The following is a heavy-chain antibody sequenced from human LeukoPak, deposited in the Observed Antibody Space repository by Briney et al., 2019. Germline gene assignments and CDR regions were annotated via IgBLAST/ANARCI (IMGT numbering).Heavy chain of an antibody. CDR3: AKDRGSGSYYFDH. Sequence: GGSLRLSCVASGFIFSDVWMSWVRQAPGKGLEWVGRIKSKSDGGTADYAAPVKGRFTISRDDSKNTLYLQMNSLKIEDTGVYYCAKDRGSGSYYFDHWGQGNLVTVSS. CDR1: GFIFSDVW. J-gene: IGHJ4*02. V-gene: IGHV3-15*01. D-gene: IGHD3-10*01. CDR2: IKSKSDGGTA.